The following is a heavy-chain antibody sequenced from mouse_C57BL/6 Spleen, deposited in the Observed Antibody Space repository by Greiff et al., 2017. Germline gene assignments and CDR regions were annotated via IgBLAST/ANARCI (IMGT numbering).Heavy chain of an antibody. Sequence: QVHVKQSGAELVRPGASVKLSCKASGYTFTDYYINWVKQRPGQGLEWIARIYPGSGNTYYNEKFKGKATLTAEKSSSTAYMQLSSLTSEDSAVYFCARWGYYGSSPFDYWGQGTTLTVSS. V-gene: IGHV1-76*01. CDR1: GYTFTDYY. J-gene: IGHJ2*01. CDR2: IYPGSGNT. CDR3: ARWGYYGSSPFDY. D-gene: IGHD1-1*01.